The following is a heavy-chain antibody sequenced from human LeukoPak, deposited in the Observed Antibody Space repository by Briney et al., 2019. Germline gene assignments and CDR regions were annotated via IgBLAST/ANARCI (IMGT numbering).Heavy chain of an antibody. J-gene: IGHJ4*02. D-gene: IGHD6-19*01. CDR2: INPNSGGT. V-gene: IGHV1-2*02. Sequence: ASGKVSCKASGYTLTGYYMHWVRQAPGQGLEWMGWINPNSGGTNYAQKFQGRVTMTRDTSISTAYMELSRLRSDDTAVYYCARDTSKYSSGDWGQGTLVTVSS. CDR1: GYTLTGYY. CDR3: ARDTSKYSSGD.